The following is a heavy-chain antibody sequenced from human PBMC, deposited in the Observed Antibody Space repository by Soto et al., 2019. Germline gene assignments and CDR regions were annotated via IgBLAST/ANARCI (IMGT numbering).Heavy chain of an antibody. J-gene: IGHJ6*02. Sequence: HPGGSLSLACAASGFTFSSYGMNWVRQAPGKGLEWVSALSGSGDTTYYADSVRGRFSISRDNSKNTLYLQMSSLRGEDTAVYYCAKGTQFFYYYAMDVWGQGTTVTVSS. CDR3: AKGTQFFYYYAMDV. CDR1: GFTFSSYG. V-gene: IGHV3-23*01. CDR2: LSGSGDTT.